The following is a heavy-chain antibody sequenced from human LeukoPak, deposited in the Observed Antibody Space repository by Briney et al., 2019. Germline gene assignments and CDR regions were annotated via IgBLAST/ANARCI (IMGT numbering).Heavy chain of an antibody. CDR3: ARDQDFRRYFDWLTDY. D-gene: IGHD3-9*01. V-gene: IGHV3-21*04. CDR1: GFTFSSYS. J-gene: IGHJ4*02. CDR2: ISSSSSYI. Sequence: GGSLRLSCVASGFTFSSYSMNWARQAPGKGLEWVSFISSSSSYIYYADSVKGRFTISRDNAKNSLYVEMNSLRVEDTAVYYCARDQDFRRYFDWLTDYWGQGTLVTVSS.